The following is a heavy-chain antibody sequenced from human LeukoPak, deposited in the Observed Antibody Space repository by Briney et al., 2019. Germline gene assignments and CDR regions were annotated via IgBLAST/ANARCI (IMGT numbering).Heavy chain of an antibody. J-gene: IGHJ6*03. V-gene: IGHV1-58*01. CDR2: IVVGSGNT. CDR3: AREGYSSSWYHYYYMDV. D-gene: IGHD6-13*01. Sequence: ASVKVSCKASGFTFTSSAVQWVRQARGQRLEWIGWIVVGSGNTNYAQKFQERVTITRDMSTSTAYMELSSLRSEDTAVYYCAREGYSSSWYHYYYMDVWGKGTTVTVSS. CDR1: GFTFTSSA.